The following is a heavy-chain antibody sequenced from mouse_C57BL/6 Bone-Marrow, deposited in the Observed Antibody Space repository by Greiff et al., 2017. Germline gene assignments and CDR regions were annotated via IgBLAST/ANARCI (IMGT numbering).Heavy chain of an antibody. Sequence: QVQLQQSGAELARPGASVKLSCKASGYTFTSYGISWVKQRTGQGLEWIGAIYPRSGNTYYNEKFKGKATLTADKSSSTAYMELRSLTSEDSAVYFCASPITTVVVPEYFDVWGTGTTVTVSS. CDR2: IYPRSGNT. CDR3: ASPITTVVVPEYFDV. CDR1: GYTFTSYG. D-gene: IGHD1-1*01. V-gene: IGHV1-81*01. J-gene: IGHJ1*03.